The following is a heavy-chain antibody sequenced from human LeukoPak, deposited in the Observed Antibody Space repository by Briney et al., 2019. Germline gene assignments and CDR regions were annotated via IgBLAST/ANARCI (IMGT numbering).Heavy chain of an antibody. D-gene: IGHD3-10*01. Sequence: GGSLRLSCEASGFTFSTYSMNWVRQAPGKGLERVSSISSSSSYTYYADSVKGRFTISRDNAKNSLYLQMNSLRVEDTAVYYCAGGLGDWGQGTLVTVSS. CDR1: GFTFSTYS. J-gene: IGHJ4*02. CDR3: AGGLGD. CDR2: ISSSSSYT. V-gene: IGHV3-21*06.